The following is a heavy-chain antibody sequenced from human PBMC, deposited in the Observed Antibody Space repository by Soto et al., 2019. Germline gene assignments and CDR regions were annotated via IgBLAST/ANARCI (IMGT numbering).Heavy chain of an antibody. CDR3: AHREQLNWGYGMDV. CDR2: IYWNDDK. Sequence: QITLKESGPTLVKPTQTLTLTCTFSGFSLSTSGVGVGWIRQPPGKALEWLALIYWNDDKRYSPSLKSRLTLTKDTSKNQVVLTMTNMDPVDTATYYCAHREQLNWGYGMDVWGQGTTVTVSS. D-gene: IGHD6-13*01. CDR1: GFSLSTSGVG. J-gene: IGHJ6*02. V-gene: IGHV2-5*01.